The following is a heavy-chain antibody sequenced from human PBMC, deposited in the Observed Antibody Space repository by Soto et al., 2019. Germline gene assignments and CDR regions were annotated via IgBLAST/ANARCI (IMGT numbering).Heavy chain of an antibody. D-gene: IGHD4-17*01. J-gene: IGHJ4*02. CDR2: ISAYNGNT. Sequence: ASVKVSCKASGYTFTSYGISWVRQAPGQGLEWMGWISAYNGNTNYAQKLQGRVTMTEDTSTDTAYMELSSLRSEDTAVYYCATYGDLYYFDYWGQGTLVTVSS. CDR1: GYTFTSYG. V-gene: IGHV1-18*01. CDR3: ATYGDLYYFDY.